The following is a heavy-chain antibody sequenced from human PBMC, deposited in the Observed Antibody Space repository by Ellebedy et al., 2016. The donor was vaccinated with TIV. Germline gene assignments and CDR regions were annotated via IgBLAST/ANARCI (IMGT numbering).Heavy chain of an antibody. V-gene: IGHV3-15*07. CDR2: IKSKTDGGTT. J-gene: IGHJ4*02. D-gene: IGHD4-17*01. CDR3: TTDSMMTTVSAYPVDY. Sequence: PGGSLRLSCAASGFTFSNAWTNWVRQAPGKGLEWVGRIKSKTDGGTTDYAAPVKGRFTVSRDDSKNTLYLQMNSLKIEDTAVYYCTTDSMMTTVSAYPVDYWGQGTLVTVSS. CDR1: GFTFSNAW.